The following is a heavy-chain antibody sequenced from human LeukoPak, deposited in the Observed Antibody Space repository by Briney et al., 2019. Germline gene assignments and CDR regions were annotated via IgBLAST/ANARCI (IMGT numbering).Heavy chain of an antibody. D-gene: IGHD2-2*01. V-gene: IGHV4-39*05. CDR1: GGSISSSSYY. Sequence: PSETPSLTCTVSGGSISSSSYYWGWIRQPPGKGLEWIGSIYYSGSTYYNPSLKSRVTISVDTSKNQFSLKLSSVTAADTAVYYCATQSRGDIVVVPAAPFRYWGQGTLVTVSS. J-gene: IGHJ4*02. CDR3: ATQSRGDIVVVPAAPFRY. CDR2: IYYSGST.